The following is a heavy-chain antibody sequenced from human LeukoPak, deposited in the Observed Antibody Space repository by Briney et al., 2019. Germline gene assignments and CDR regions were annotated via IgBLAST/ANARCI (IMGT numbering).Heavy chain of an antibody. CDR2: ISISSSYI. D-gene: IGHD3-10*01. CDR3: AMFYYYGSGSYSGVDY. CDR1: GFTFSSYS. Sequence: GGSLRLSCAASGFTFSSYSMNWVRAAPGKGLGWVSSISISSSYIYYADSVKGRFTISRANAKNSLYLQMNSLRAGDTAVYYCAMFYYYGSGSYSGVDYWGQGTLVTVSS. J-gene: IGHJ4*02. V-gene: IGHV3-21*01.